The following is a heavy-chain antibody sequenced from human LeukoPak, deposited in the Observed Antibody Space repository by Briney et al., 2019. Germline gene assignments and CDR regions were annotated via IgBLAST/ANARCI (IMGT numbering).Heavy chain of an antibody. V-gene: IGHV4-59*01. CDR2: IYYSGST. CDR3: ARGSSGWYEGGSSFDY. Sequence: SETLSLTCTVSGGSISSYYWCWIRQPPGKGLEWIGYIYYSGSTNYNPSLKSRVTISVDTSKNQFSLKLSSVTAADTAVYYCARGSSGWYEGGSSFDYWGQGTLVTVSS. D-gene: IGHD6-19*01. J-gene: IGHJ4*02. CDR1: GGSISSYY.